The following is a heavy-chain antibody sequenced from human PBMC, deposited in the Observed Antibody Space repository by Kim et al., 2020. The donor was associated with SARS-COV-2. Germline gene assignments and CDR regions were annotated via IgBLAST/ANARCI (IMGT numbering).Heavy chain of an antibody. CDR3: VRVRYSISPGRSDY. CDR1: GFTFSGYW. Sequence: GGSLRLSCAASGFTFSGYWMNWVRQAPGKGLEWVANIKQDGSEKYYVDSVKGRFTISRDNAKNSLYLHMDSLRAEDTAVYYCVRVRYSISPGRSDYWGRGTLVTVSS. V-gene: IGHV3-7*01. J-gene: IGHJ4*02. D-gene: IGHD6-6*01. CDR2: IKQDGSEK.